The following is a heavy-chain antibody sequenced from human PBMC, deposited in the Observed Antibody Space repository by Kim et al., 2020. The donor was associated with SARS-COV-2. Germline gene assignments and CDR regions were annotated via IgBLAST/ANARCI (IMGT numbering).Heavy chain of an antibody. CDR3: AKDETKEYDYVWGSLGPTWFDP. CDR2: IWYDGSNK. V-gene: IGHV3-33*06. D-gene: IGHD3-16*01. CDR1: GFTFSSYG. Sequence: GGSLRLSCAASGFTFSSYGMHWVRQAPGKGLEWVAVIWYDGSNKYYADSVKGRFTISRDNSKNTLYLQMNSLRAEDTAVYYCAKDETKEYDYVWGSLGPTWFDPWGQGTLVTVSS. J-gene: IGHJ5*02.